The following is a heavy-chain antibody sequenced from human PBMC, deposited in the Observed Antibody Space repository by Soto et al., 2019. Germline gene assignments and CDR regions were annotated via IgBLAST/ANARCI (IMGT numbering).Heavy chain of an antibody. D-gene: IGHD6-6*01. CDR3: AKGIVARRTYYYYYYMDV. CDR2: ISGSGGST. Sequence: PGGSLRLSCAASGFTFSSYAMSWVRQAPGKGLEWVSAISGSGGSTYYADSVKGRFTISRDNSKNTLYLQMNSLRAEDTAVYYCAKGIVARRTYYYYYYMDVWGKGTTVTVSS. CDR1: GFTFSSYA. J-gene: IGHJ6*03. V-gene: IGHV3-23*01.